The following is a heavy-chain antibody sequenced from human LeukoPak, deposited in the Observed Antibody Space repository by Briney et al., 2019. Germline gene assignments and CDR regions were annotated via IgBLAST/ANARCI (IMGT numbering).Heavy chain of an antibody. Sequence: PGGSLRLSCAASGFTFSNAWMRWVRQAPGKGLEWVGRIKSKTDGGTTDYAAPVKGRFTISRDDSKNTLYLQMNSLKTEDTAVYYCTTDPRRDGYNLFDWGQGTLVTVSS. J-gene: IGHJ4*02. D-gene: IGHD5-24*01. CDR3: TTDPRRDGYNLFD. CDR1: GFTFSNAW. CDR2: IKSKTDGGTT. V-gene: IGHV3-15*01.